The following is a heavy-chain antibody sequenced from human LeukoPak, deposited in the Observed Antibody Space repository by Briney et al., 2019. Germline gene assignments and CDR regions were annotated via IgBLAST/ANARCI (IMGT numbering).Heavy chain of an antibody. V-gene: IGHV4-59*01. CDR2: IYYSGST. D-gene: IGHD3-9*01. CDR1: GGSISSYY. CDR3: ARQVGYDILTGYPYYYYYMDV. J-gene: IGHJ6*03. Sequence: SETLSLTCTVSGGSISSYYWSWIRQPPGKGLEWIGYIYYSGSTNYNPSLKSRVTISVDTSKNQFSLKLSSVTAADTAVYYCARQVGYDILTGYPYYYYYMDVWGKGTTVTISS.